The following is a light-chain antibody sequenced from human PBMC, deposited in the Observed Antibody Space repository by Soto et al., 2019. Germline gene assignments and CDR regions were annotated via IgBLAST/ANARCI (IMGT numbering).Light chain of an antibody. Sequence: EIVLTQSPATLSLSPGERATLSCRASQSVISYLAWYQQKPGHAPRLLIYDASNRATGIPARFIGSESGTDFTLTISSLEPEDFAVYYCPQRSNWPPYTFGQGTKLEIK. V-gene: IGKV3-11*01. CDR2: DAS. J-gene: IGKJ2*01. CDR1: QSVISY. CDR3: PQRSNWPPYT.